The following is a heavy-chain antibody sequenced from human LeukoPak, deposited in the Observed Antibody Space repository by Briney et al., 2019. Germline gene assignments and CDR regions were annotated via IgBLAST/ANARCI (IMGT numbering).Heavy chain of an antibody. CDR3: AKASRYYGGDCYPEFDF. V-gene: IGHV3-23*01. J-gene: IGHJ4*02. D-gene: IGHD2-21*02. CDR2: ITGSGGST. Sequence: PGGSLRLSCAASGFSFRTYAMSWVRQAPGKGLEWVSGITGSGGSTSYADSVKGRFTISRDNFRNTLYLQMNSLRAEDTAVYSCAKASRYYGGDCYPEFDFWGQGTLVTVSS. CDR1: GFSFRTYA.